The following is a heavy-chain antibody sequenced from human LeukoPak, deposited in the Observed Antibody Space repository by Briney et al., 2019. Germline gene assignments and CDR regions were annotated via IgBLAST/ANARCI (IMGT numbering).Heavy chain of an antibody. CDR1: GYTFTSYG. J-gene: IGHJ6*03. V-gene: IGHV1-18*01. CDR3: ARAEKPNWGNYYYYCMDV. D-gene: IGHD7-27*01. CDR2: ISAYNGNT. Sequence: GASVKVSCKASGYTFTSYGISWVRQAPGQGLEWMGWISAYNGNTNFAQKLQDGVTMTTDTSTSTAYMELRSLRSDDTAVYYCARAEKPNWGNYYYYCMDVWGKGTTVTVSS.